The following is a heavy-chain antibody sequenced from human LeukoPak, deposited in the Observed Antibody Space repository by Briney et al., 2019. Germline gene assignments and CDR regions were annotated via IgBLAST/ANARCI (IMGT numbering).Heavy chain of an antibody. V-gene: IGHV4-34*01. CDR1: GGSFSGYY. Sequence: SETLSLTCAVYGGSFSGYYWSWIRQPPGKGLEWIGEINHSGSTNYNSSLKSRVTISVDTSKNQFSPKLSSVTAADTAIYYCASFFGMGDRYYYDGMDVWGQGTTVTVSS. CDR3: ASFFGMGDRYYYDGMDV. D-gene: IGHD3-16*01. CDR2: INHSGST. J-gene: IGHJ6*02.